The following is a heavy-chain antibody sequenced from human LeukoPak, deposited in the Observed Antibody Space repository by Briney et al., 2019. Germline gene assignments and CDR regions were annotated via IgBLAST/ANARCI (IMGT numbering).Heavy chain of an antibody. V-gene: IGHV3-48*03. Sequence: GGSLRLSCAASGFSFGRYEMNWVRQAPGKGLEWVSFISTTGSTVYYADSVEGRFTMSRDNAKNLLYLQMNSLRAEDAAVYYCAKDFPHYYESSHGMDAWGQGTTVTVSS. CDR3: AKDFPHYYESSHGMDA. CDR1: GFSFGRYE. J-gene: IGHJ6*02. CDR2: ISTTGSTV. D-gene: IGHD3-22*01.